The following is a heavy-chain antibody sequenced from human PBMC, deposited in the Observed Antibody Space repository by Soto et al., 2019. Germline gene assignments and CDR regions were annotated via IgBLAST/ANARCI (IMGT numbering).Heavy chain of an antibody. CDR3: AAPYTITMVRGVIQM. V-gene: IGHV1-24*01. CDR1: GYTLTELF. J-gene: IGHJ4*02. Sequence: GASVKVSCKVSGYTLTELFMHWLRHAPGKGLEWMGGFDPEDGETIYAQKFQGRVTMTEDTSTDTAYMELSSLRSEDTAVYYCAAPYTITMVRGVIQMWGQGTLVTVSS. D-gene: IGHD3-10*01. CDR2: FDPEDGET.